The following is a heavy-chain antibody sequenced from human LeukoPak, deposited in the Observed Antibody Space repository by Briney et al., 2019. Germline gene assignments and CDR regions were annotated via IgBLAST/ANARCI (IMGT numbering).Heavy chain of an antibody. J-gene: IGHJ6*02. CDR3: AKDGSGPIAARPLDYYYGMDV. D-gene: IGHD6-6*01. CDR1: GFNFDDYA. CDR2: ISWNSGSI. V-gene: IGHV3-9*01. Sequence: GGSLRLSCAASGFNFDDYAMHWVRQAPGKGLEWVSGISWNSGSIGYADSVKGRFTISRDNAKNSLYLQMNSLRAEDTALYYYAKDGSGPIAARPLDYYYGMDVWGQGTTVTVSS.